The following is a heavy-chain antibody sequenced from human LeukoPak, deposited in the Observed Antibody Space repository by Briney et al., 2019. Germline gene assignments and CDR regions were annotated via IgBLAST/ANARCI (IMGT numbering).Heavy chain of an antibody. CDR3: ANYES. D-gene: IGHD3-16*01. CDR1: GGSFSGYY. V-gene: IGHV4-34*01. J-gene: IGHJ5*02. CDR2: INHSGST. Sequence: SETLSLTCAVYGGSFSGYYWSWIRQPPGKGLEWTGEINHSGSTNYNSSLKSRLTISVDTSKNQFSLKLSSVTAADTAMYYCANYESWGQGTLVTVSS.